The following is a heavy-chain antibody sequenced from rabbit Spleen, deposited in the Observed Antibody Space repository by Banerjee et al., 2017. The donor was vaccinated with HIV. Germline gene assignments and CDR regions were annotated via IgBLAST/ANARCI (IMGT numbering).Heavy chain of an antibody. Sequence: QEQVVESGGGLVQPGGSLKLSCKGSGIDFTSNGISWVRQTPGKGLEWIAYVYPDYGTKDYAHWVNGRFTISLDKAHNTVFLQVTSLTVADTATYFCVRTQHAGTPDYGNIYFDLWGPGTLVTVS. V-gene: IGHV1S47*01. J-gene: IGHJ4*01. D-gene: IGHD4-2*01. CDR1: GIDFTSNG. CDR3: VRTQHAGTPDYGNIYFDL. CDR2: VYPDYGTK.